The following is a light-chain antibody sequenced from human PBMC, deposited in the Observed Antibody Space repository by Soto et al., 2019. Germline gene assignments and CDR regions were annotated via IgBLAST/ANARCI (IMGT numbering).Light chain of an antibody. CDR3: QFYNA. J-gene: IGKJ1*01. Sequence: EIVMTQSPATLSVSPGERATLSCRASQSVGSSLAWYQQKPGQAPRLLIYGASTRATGISARFSGTGSGTDFTLTISSLQSEDFAVYYCQFYNAFGQGTKVEIK. CDR2: GAS. V-gene: IGKV3-15*01. CDR1: QSVGSS.